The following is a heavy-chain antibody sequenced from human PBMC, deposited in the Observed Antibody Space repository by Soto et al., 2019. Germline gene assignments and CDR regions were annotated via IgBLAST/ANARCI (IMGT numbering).Heavy chain of an antibody. CDR1: GGSISSSRYY. Sequence: QLQLQESGPGLVKPSETLSLTCTVSGGSISSSRYYWGWIRQPPGKGLEWIGSIYYSGSTYYNPSLKSRVTISVDTSKNQFSLMLSSVTAADTAVYYCARHPDVARGGFDPWGQGTLVTVFS. CDR3: ARHPDVARGGFDP. V-gene: IGHV4-39*01. D-gene: IGHD3-10*01. CDR2: IYYSGST. J-gene: IGHJ5*02.